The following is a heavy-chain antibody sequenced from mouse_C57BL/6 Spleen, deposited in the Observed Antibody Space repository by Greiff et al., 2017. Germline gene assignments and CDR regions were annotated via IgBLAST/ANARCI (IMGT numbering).Heavy chain of an antibody. CDR1: GYTFTSYW. Sequence: VKLQQPGAELVRPGSSVKLSCKASGYTFTSYWMHWVKQRPIQGLEWIGNIDPSDSETHYNQKFKDKATLTVDKSSSTAYMQLSSLTSEDSAVYYCARERVSTVVARFDYWGQGTTLTVSS. D-gene: IGHD1-1*01. V-gene: IGHV1-52*01. CDR2: IDPSDSET. J-gene: IGHJ2*01. CDR3: ARERVSTVVARFDY.